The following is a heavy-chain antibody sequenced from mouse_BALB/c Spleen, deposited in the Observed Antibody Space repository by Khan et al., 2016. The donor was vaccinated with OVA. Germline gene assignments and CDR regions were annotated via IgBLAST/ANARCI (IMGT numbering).Heavy chain of an antibody. J-gene: IGHJ1*01. CDR1: GYSITSDYA. CDR3: ARGVLLLYWYFDV. V-gene: IGHV3-2*02. CDR2: ISYSGST. D-gene: IGHD1-1*01. Sequence: EVQLQEPGPGLVKPSQSLSLTCTVSGYSITSDYAWNWIRQFPGNKLAWMGYISYSGSTYYNPFPKRRISVPRDTSKSQFFLQWKSVTTEDTATYYYARGVLLLYWYFDVWGAGTTVTGSS.